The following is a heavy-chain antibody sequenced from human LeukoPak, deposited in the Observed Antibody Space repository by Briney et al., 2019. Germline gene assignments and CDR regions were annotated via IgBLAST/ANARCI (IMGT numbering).Heavy chain of an antibody. D-gene: IGHD5-12*01. V-gene: IGHV4-39*02. Sequence: SETLSLTCTVSGGSISSSSYYWGWIRQPPGKGLEWIGSIYYSGSTYYNPSLKSRVTISVDTSKNQFSLKLSSVTAADTAVYYCARDIRGYIGYEYYYGMDVWGQGTTVTVSS. J-gene: IGHJ6*02. CDR3: ARDIRGYIGYEYYYGMDV. CDR1: GGSISSSSYY. CDR2: IYYSGST.